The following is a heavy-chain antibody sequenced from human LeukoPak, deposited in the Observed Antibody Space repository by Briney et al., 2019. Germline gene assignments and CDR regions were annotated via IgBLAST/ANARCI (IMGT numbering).Heavy chain of an antibody. V-gene: IGHV3-48*03. CDR2: ISSSGSNI. D-gene: IGHD3-22*01. J-gene: IGHJ4*02. Sequence: GGSLRLSCAASGFTFSSYEMKWVRQAPGKGLEWVSYISSSGSNIYYADSVKGRYTIARDNAKNSLYLQMNSLRAEDTAVYYCESSTYYYDSSGYYYGYWGQGTLVTVSS. CDR3: ESSTYYYDSSGYYYGY. CDR1: GFTFSSYE.